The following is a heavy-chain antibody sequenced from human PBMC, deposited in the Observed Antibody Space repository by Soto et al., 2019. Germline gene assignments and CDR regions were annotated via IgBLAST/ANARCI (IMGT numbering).Heavy chain of an antibody. D-gene: IGHD3-16*02. CDR3: VRVLHLGELSSNIYFDY. J-gene: IGHJ4*02. V-gene: IGHV4-39*01. CDR1: GGSISSSSYY. CDR2: IYYSGST. Sequence: SETLSLTCTVSGGSISSSSYYWGWIRQPPGKGLEWIGSIYYSGSTYYNPSLKSRVTISVDTSKNQFSLKLSSVTAADTAVYYCVRVLHLGELSSNIYFDYWGQGTLVTVSS.